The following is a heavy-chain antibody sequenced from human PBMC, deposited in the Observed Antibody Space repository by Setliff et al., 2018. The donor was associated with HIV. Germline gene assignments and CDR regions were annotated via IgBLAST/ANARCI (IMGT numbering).Heavy chain of an antibody. V-gene: IGHV3-7*03. CDR1: GFIFSDSW. CDR3: ASMWKVGA. CDR2: IKKDGREK. D-gene: IGHD1-26*01. J-gene: IGHJ5*02. Sequence: GGSLRLSCGASGFIFSDSWMDWVRQAPGKGLEWVATIKKDGREKYYVDSVKGRFTISRDNARTSLYLEMTNLKVEDTAVYFCASMWKVGAWGRGALVTVSS.